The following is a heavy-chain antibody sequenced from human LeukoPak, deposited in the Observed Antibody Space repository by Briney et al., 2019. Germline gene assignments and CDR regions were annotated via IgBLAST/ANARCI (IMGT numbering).Heavy chain of an antibody. V-gene: IGHV3-23*01. J-gene: IGHJ6*03. CDR2: ISGSGGST. CDR1: GFTFSSYA. CDR3: ARDPEHGDYYYYYYMDV. Sequence: GGSLRLSCAASGFTFSSYAMSWVRQAPGKGLEWVSAISGSGGSTYYADSVKGRFTISRVNSKNTLYLQMNSLRAEDTAVYYCARDPEHGDYYYYYYMDVWGKGTMVTVSS. D-gene: IGHD4-17*01.